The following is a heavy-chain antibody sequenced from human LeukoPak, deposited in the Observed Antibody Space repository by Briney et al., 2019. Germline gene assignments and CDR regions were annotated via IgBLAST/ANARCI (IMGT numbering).Heavy chain of an antibody. CDR2: INPNSGGT. D-gene: IGHD6-13*01. J-gene: IGHJ4*02. Sequence: ASVKVSCKASGHTFTGYYIHWVRQAPGQGLEWMGWINPNSGGTNYAEKFQGRVTMTRDTSISTAYMELSRLRSDDTAVYYCARGIAAAKFDYWGQGTLVTVSS. CDR3: ARGIAAAKFDY. V-gene: IGHV1-2*02. CDR1: GHTFTGYY.